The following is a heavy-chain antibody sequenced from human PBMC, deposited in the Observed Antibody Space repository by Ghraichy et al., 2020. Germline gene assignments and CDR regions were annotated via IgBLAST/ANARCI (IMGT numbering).Heavy chain of an antibody. Sequence: SETLSLTCAVSGGSITSNTYSWSWIRQPPGKGLEWIGHIYHSGSTYYNPSLKSRVTMSVDRSKDQFSLNLKSVTAADTAVYFCASDYDSSGKFEFWGQGALVTVSS. J-gene: IGHJ4*02. CDR2: IYHSGST. V-gene: IGHV4-30-2*01. D-gene: IGHD3-22*01. CDR3: ASDYDSSGKFEF. CDR1: GGSITSNTYS.